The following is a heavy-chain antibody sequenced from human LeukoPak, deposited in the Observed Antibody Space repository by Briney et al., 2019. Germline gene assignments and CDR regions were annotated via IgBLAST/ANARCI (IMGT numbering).Heavy chain of an antibody. CDR2: INHSGST. D-gene: IGHD2-2*01. J-gene: IGHJ4*02. CDR1: GGSFSGYY. Sequence: SETLSLTCAVYGGSFSGYYWSWIRQPPGKGLEWIGEINHSGSTNYNPSPKSRVTISVDTSKNQFSLKLSSVTAADTAVYYCARLGYCSSTSCAEDYWGQGTLVTVSS. CDR3: ARLGYCSSTSCAEDY. V-gene: IGHV4-34*01.